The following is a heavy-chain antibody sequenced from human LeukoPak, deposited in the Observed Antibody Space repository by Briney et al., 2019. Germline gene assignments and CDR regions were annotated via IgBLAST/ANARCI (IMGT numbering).Heavy chain of an antibody. Sequence: SETPSLTCTVSGGSISSGSYYWSWIRQPAGKGLEWIGSIYYSGSTYYNPSLKSRVTISVDTSKNQFSLKLSSVTAADTAVYYCARHGYSSSWPVDIIGHWFDPWGQGTLVTVSS. CDR1: GGSISSGSYY. CDR2: IYYSGST. D-gene: IGHD6-13*01. J-gene: IGHJ5*02. V-gene: IGHV4-39*01. CDR3: ARHGYSSSWPVDIIGHWFDP.